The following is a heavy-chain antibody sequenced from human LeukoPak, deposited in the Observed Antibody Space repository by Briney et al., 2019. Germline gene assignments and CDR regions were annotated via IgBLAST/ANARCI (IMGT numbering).Heavy chain of an antibody. J-gene: IGHJ4*02. CDR2: MNPNTGTT. CDR1: GWTFTSYD. CDR3: ARARATYYYGSGSYFNDF. V-gene: IGHV1-8*01. D-gene: IGHD3-10*01. Sequence: AAVTVSCKACGWTFTSYDIHGVRQATGQGVEGMGWMNPNTGTTGSAQKFQGRVTMTRTTSITSAYMELSSLTSEDTAVYYCARARATYYYGSGSYFNDFWGQGTLVTVSS.